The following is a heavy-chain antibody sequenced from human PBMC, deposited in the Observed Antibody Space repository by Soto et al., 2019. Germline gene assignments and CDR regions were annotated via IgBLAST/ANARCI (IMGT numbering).Heavy chain of an antibody. CDR3: GGGGYDFWSCYYLDY. D-gene: IGHD3-3*01. CDR1: GGSVSSGSYY. CDR2: IDYSGST. Sequence: SETLSLTCTVSGGSVSSGSYYWSWIRQPPGKGLEWIGYIDYSGSTNYNPSLKSRVTISGDTSKNQFSLKLSYVTAADTAVYYCGGGGYDFWSCYYLDYWGQGTLVTVSS. V-gene: IGHV4-61*01. J-gene: IGHJ4*02.